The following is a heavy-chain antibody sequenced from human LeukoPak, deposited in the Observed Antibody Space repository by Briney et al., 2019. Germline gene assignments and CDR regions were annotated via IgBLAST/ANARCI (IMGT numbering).Heavy chain of an antibody. CDR1: GFTLSSYG. CDR2: IWYDGSNK. D-gene: IGHD5-24*01. V-gene: IGHV3-33*01. Sequence: PGRSLRLSCAASGFTLSSYGMHWVRQAPGKGLEWVAVIWYDGSNKYYADSVKGRFTISRDNSKNTLYLQMNSLRAEDTAVYYCARDPSWLAENYYFDYWGQGTLVTVSS. CDR3: ARDPSWLAENYYFDY. J-gene: IGHJ4*02.